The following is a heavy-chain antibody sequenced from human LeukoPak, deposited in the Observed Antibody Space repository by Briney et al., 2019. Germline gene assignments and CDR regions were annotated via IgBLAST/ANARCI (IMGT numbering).Heavy chain of an antibody. Sequence: GTSVKVSCKASGFTFTSSAMQWVRQAPGQGLEWMGWTYNSYTHYAQTLRDRLTMTTDTSTSTSYMELRSLRSDDTAVYYCARALAQGGSFDLYYFDSWGQGSLVTVSS. V-gene: IGHV1-18*01. CDR1: GFTFTSSA. CDR3: ARALAQGGSFDLYYFDS. J-gene: IGHJ4*02. D-gene: IGHD3-9*01. CDR2: TYNSYT.